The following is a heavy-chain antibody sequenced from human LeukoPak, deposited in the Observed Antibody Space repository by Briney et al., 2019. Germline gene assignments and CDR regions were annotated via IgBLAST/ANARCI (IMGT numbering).Heavy chain of an antibody. J-gene: IGHJ2*01. CDR1: GGSFSGYY. D-gene: IGHD6-19*01. Sequence: SETLSLTCAVYGGSFSGYYWSWIRQPPGKGLEWIGEINHSGSTNYNPSLKSRVTISVDTSKNQFSLELSSVTAADTAVYYCARGSDSSGWGYWYFDLWGRGTLVTVSS. V-gene: IGHV4-34*01. CDR3: ARGSDSSGWGYWYFDL. CDR2: INHSGST.